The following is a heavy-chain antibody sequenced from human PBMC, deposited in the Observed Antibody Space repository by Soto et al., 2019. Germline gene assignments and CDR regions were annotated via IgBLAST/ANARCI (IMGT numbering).Heavy chain of an antibody. CDR3: ARGTSWQLPFDY. D-gene: IGHD6-13*01. Sequence: KPSETLSLTCTVSSDSISSYYWSWIRQPPGKRPEWIGYISYSGSTDYNPSLKSRVTISGDTSKNQFSLKVSSVTAADTAVYYCARGTSWQLPFDYWGQGTLVTVSS. CDR2: ISYSGST. J-gene: IGHJ4*02. V-gene: IGHV4-59*01. CDR1: SDSISSYY.